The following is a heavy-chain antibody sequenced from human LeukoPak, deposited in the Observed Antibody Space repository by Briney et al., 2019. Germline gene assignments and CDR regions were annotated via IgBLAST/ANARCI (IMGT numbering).Heavy chain of an antibody. CDR3: AADRHLGATTGFGF. D-gene: IGHD1-26*01. J-gene: IGHJ4*02. V-gene: IGHV1-58*01. CDR2: IVVGSGDA. Sequence: GTSVEVSCKASGFTLVNSAVHWVRQARGQSLEWIGWIVVGSGDARYAQRFQERLTITRDKSTSTAYMELSSLRSEDTAVYYCAADRHLGATTGFGFWGQGTLVTVSS. CDR1: GFTLVNSA.